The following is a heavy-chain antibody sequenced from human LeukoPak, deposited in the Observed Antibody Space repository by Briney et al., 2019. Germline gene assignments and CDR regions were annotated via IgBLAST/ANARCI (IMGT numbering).Heavy chain of an antibody. D-gene: IGHD2-8*01. CDR3: AREMVYAKSGYMDV. J-gene: IGHJ6*03. Sequence: ASVKVSCKASGYTFTGYYMHWVRQAPGQRLEWMGWINAGNGNTKYSQEFQGRVTMTRDMSTSTVYMELSSLRSEDTAVYYCAREMVYAKSGYMDVWGKGTTVTVSS. CDR1: GYTFTGYY. V-gene: IGHV1-3*03. CDR2: INAGNGNT.